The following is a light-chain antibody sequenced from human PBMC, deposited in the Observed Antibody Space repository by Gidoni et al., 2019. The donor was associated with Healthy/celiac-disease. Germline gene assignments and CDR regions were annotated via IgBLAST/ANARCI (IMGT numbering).Light chain of an antibody. Sequence: QSELTQPPAASGTPGQRVTISCSGSSSNIGSNSVYWYQQLPGTAPKLLIYRNNQRHSGVPDRFSGSKSGTSASLAISGLRSEDEADYYCAAWDDSLSGLVFGGGTKLTVL. J-gene: IGLJ2*01. V-gene: IGLV1-47*01. CDR3: AAWDDSLSGLV. CDR2: RNN. CDR1: SSNIGSNS.